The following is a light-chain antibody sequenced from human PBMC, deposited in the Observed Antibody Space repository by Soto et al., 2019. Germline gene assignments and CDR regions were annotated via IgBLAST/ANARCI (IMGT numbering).Light chain of an antibody. CDR2: AAS. J-gene: IGKJ1*01. V-gene: IGKV1-39*01. Sequence: GDRVTITCRASQSISSYLNWYQQKPGKAPKLLIYAASSLQSGVPSRFSGSGSGTDFTLTISSLQPEDFETYYCQQSYSTPVTFGQGTKVDIK. CDR3: QQSYSTPVT. CDR1: QSISSY.